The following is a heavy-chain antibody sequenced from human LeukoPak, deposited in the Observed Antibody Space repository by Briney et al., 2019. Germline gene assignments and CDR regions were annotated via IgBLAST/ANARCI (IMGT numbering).Heavy chain of an antibody. Sequence: PGGSLRLSCASCGFTFDDHAMHWVRQAPGKGLEWVSLISGDGGSTYYADSVKGRFTISRDNSKNSLYLQMNSLRTEDTALYYCAKDIARVEWLAFAAEFDYWGQGTLVTVSS. CDR2: ISGDGGST. CDR3: AKDIARVEWLAFAAEFDY. D-gene: IGHD6-19*01. V-gene: IGHV3-43*02. CDR1: GFTFDDHA. J-gene: IGHJ4*02.